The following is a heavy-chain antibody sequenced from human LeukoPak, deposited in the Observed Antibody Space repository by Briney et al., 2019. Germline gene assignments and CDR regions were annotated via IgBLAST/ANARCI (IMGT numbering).Heavy chain of an antibody. CDR2: ITPDGGGT. CDR3: ARLLSSGSTRRIYEY. J-gene: IGHJ4*02. Sequence: GGSLRLSCAASGLTFSGYPMHWVRQAPGKGLEYVSAITPDGGGTYYASSVRGRFTISRDNSMNTLYLQMGGLRDEDMAVYYCARLLSSGSTRRIYEYWGQGTLVTVSS. V-gene: IGHV3-64*01. D-gene: IGHD6-6*01. CDR1: GLTFSGYP.